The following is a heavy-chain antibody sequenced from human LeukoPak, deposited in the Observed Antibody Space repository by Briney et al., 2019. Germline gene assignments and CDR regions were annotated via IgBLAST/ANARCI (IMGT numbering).Heavy chain of an antibody. D-gene: IGHD5-24*01. CDR2: LNPNSGGT. J-gene: IGHJ4*02. Sequence: ASVKVSCKASGYTFTGYCMHWVRQAPGQGLEWMGWLNPNSGGTNYAQKFQGRVTMTRDTSISTAYMELSRLGSDDTAVYYCARDTEMATINDYWGQGTLVTVSS. CDR1: GYTFTGYC. V-gene: IGHV1-2*02. CDR3: ARDTEMATINDY.